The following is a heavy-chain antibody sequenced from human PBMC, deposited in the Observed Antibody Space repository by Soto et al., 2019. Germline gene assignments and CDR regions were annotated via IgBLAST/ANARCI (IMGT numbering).Heavy chain of an antibody. CDR1: GGSFSDYF. J-gene: IGHJ5*02. CDR3: ARLRWETENNWFDP. D-gene: IGHD4-17*01. V-gene: IGHV4-34*01. Sequence: SETLSLTCAVYGGSFSDYFWGWIRHPPGKGLEWIGEIHHSGSTHYNPSLNSRLTISIDTSTNRFSLNLTSVTAADTAVYFCARLRWETENNWFDPWGQGALVTVSS. CDR2: IHHSGST.